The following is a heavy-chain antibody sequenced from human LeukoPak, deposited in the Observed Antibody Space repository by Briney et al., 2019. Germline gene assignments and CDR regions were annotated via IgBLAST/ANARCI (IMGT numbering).Heavy chain of an antibody. Sequence: GGSLRLSCAASGFTFSSYAMSWVRQAPGKGMEWVSGISGSGSNTYYADSVKGRFTISRDTSKNTLYLQMNSLRAEDTAVYFCAKSGVGGVKYYFDYWGQGTLVTVSS. J-gene: IGHJ4*02. D-gene: IGHD2-8*02. CDR2: ISGSGSNT. V-gene: IGHV3-23*01. CDR1: GFTFSSYA. CDR3: AKSGVGGVKYYFDY.